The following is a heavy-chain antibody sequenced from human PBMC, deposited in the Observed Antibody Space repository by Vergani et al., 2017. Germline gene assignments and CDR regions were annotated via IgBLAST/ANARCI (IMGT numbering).Heavy chain of an antibody. Sequence: EVQLVQSGAEVKKPGESLKISCKGSGYSFTSYWIGWVRQMPGKGLEWMGIIYPGDSDTRYSPSLQGQVTISADKSISTAYLQWSSLKASDTAMYYCARHPLVVPEPKGAFDIWGQGTMVTVSS. J-gene: IGHJ3*02. CDR3: ARHPLVVPEPKGAFDI. CDR1: GYSFTSYW. CDR2: IYPGDSDT. D-gene: IGHD2-2*01. V-gene: IGHV5-51*01.